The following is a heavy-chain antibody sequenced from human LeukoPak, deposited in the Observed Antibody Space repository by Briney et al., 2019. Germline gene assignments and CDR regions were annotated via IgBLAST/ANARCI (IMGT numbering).Heavy chain of an antibody. D-gene: IGHD6-19*01. CDR1: GFIFSDCY. Sequence: GGSLRLSCAASGFIFSDCYMSWIRQPPGKGLEWVSYISSSSSYTNYADSVKGRFTISRDNAKNSLYLQMNSLRTEDTAVYYCARVEGGGSSGWQPLDYWGQGALVTVSS. CDR3: ARVEGGGSSGWQPLDY. CDR2: ISSSSSYT. V-gene: IGHV3-11*06. J-gene: IGHJ4*02.